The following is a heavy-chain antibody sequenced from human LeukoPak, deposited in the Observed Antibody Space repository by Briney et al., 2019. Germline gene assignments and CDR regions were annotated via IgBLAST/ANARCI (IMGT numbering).Heavy chain of an antibody. V-gene: IGHV4-39*07. D-gene: IGHD2-21*02. J-gene: IGHJ3*02. Sequence: KTSETLSLTCTVSGGSISTSSYYWGWVRQPPGKVLEWIGSIYHSGSTYYNPSLKSRVTISVDTSKNQFSLKLGSETAADTAVYYCARDDRACGGDCYGNDAFDIWGQGTMVTVSS. CDR1: GGSISTSSYY. CDR2: IYHSGST. CDR3: ARDDRACGGDCYGNDAFDI.